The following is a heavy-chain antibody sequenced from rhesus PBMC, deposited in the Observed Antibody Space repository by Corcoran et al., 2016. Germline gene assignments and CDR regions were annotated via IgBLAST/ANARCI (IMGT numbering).Heavy chain of an antibody. D-gene: IGHD3-3*01. CDR3: ARVPLLQYLDWLLSYFDY. V-gene: IGHV1S2*01. J-gene: IGHJ4*01. CDR2: LNPYNGNT. CDR1: GYTFTDYY. Sequence: QVQLVQSGAEVKKPGSSVKVSCKASGYTFTDYYMHWVRQAPRQGLECMGWLNPYNGNTKYAQRCQGRVTMTRDTSTSTAYMELSRLRSEDTAVYYCARVPLLQYLDWLLSYFDYWGQGVLVTVSS.